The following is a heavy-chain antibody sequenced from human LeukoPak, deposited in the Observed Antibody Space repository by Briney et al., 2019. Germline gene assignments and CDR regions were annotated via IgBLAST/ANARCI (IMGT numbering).Heavy chain of an antibody. D-gene: IGHD6-13*01. Sequence: PGRSLRLSCVASEFTFSSYGMHWVRQAPGKGLEWVAYIRYDGSDRYYADSVKGRFTISRDNSKNTLYLQMNSLRAEDTAVYYCAKERYSSSSLFAVTPFDYWGQGTRITVSS. V-gene: IGHV3-30*02. CDR1: EFTFSSYG. J-gene: IGHJ4*02. CDR2: IRYDGSDR. CDR3: AKERYSSSSLFAVTPFDY.